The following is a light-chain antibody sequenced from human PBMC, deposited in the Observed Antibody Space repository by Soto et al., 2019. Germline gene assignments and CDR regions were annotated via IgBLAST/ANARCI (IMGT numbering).Light chain of an antibody. CDR2: EVN. CDR1: SSDVGGYNY. V-gene: IGLV2-14*01. J-gene: IGLJ3*02. CDR3: SSYTGSSTRV. Sequence: QSVLTQPASVSGSPGQSITISCTGTSSDVGGYNYVSWYQHHPGKAPKVMIYEVNNRPSGVSNRFSGSKSGNTASLTISGLQAEDEADYYYSSYTGSSTRVFGGGTQLTVL.